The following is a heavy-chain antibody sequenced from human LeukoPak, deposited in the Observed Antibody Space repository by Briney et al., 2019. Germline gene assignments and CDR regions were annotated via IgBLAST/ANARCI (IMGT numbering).Heavy chain of an antibody. CDR1: GFTFSSYW. CDR2: ISTDGSST. J-gene: IGHJ6*02. Sequence: GGSLRLSCAASGFTFSSYWMHWVRQAPGKGLVWVSRISTDGSSTNYADSVKGRFTISRDNAKNTVYLQMNSLRTEDTAVYYCARGLPNYYGMDVWGQGTTVTVSS. V-gene: IGHV3-74*01. CDR3: ARGLPNYYGMDV.